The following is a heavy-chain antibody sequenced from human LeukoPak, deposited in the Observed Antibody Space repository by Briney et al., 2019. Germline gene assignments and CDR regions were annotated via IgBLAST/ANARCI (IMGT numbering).Heavy chain of an antibody. Sequence: ASVKVSCKASGYTFPFYGITWVRQAPGQGLEWMGWIDPESGDTNYAQKFQDKITMTRDTYMKTGYMELSSLRYDDTAVYYCAREEYSSGWYRGGWFDPWGQGTQVTVSS. V-gene: IGHV1-18*01. CDR1: GYTFPFYG. D-gene: IGHD6-19*01. J-gene: IGHJ5*02. CDR2: IDPESGDT. CDR3: AREEYSSGWYRGGWFDP.